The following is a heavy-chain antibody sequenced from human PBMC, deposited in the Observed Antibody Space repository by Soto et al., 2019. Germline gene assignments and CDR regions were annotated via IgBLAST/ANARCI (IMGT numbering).Heavy chain of an antibody. CDR2: IYYSGST. Sequence: PSETLSLTCTVSGGSISSYYWSWIRQPPGKGLEWIGYIYYSGSTNYNPSLKSRVTISVDTSKNQFSLKLSSVTAADTAVYYCARGRFENYFDYWGQGTLVTVSS. J-gene: IGHJ4*02. CDR3: ARGRFENYFDY. D-gene: IGHD3-9*01. V-gene: IGHV4-59*01. CDR1: GGSISSYY.